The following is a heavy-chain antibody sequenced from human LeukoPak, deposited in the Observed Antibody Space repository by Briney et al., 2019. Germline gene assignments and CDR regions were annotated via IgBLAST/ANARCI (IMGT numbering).Heavy chain of an antibody. V-gene: IGHV1-2*02. CDR3: ARIGGRGYSYGTFDY. Sequence: ASVKVSCKASGYTFNDYYIHWVRQAPGQGLEWIGWINPKSGGTNYAQKFQGRVTTTRDTSISTVYMELSRLRSDDRAVYYCARIGGRGYSYGTFDYWGQGTLVTVSS. CDR1: GYTFNDYY. CDR2: INPKSGGT. D-gene: IGHD5-18*01. J-gene: IGHJ4*02.